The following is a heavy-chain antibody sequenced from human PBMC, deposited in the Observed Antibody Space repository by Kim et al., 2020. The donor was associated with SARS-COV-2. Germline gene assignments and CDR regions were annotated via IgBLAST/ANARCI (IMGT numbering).Heavy chain of an antibody. D-gene: IGHD1-1*01. V-gene: IGHV1-8*01. Sequence: ASVKVSCKASGYTFTSYDINWVRQATGQGLEWMGWMNPNSGNTGYAQKFQGRVTMTRNTSISTAYMEVSSLRSEDTAVYYCARDVQLERRTYYYYYGMDVWGQGTTVTVSS. J-gene: IGHJ6*02. CDR3: ARDVQLERRTYYYYYGMDV. CDR2: MNPNSGNT. CDR1: GYTFTSYD.